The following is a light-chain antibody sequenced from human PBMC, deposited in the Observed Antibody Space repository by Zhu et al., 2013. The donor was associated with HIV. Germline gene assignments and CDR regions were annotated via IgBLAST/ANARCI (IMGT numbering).Light chain of an antibody. CDR3: QQAGIFPPT. Sequence: DVQLTQSPSLVSASIGDRVTITCRASQGIRDWLAWYQQKSGKAPKLLISTASTLQSGVPSRFSGRGSGTEFTLTITSLQPEDFATYYCQQAGIFPPTFGGGTEVEV. CDR2: TAS. J-gene: IGKJ4*01. V-gene: IGKV1-12*01. CDR1: QGIRDW.